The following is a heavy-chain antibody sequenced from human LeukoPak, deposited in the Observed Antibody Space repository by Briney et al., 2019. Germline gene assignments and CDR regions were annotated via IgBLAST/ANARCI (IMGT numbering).Heavy chain of an antibody. V-gene: IGHV3-23*01. CDR2: ISGSGDNT. Sequence: GGSLRLSCAASGFIFSSYAMSWVRQAPGKGLEWVSGISGSGDNTYQTDSAKGRFTITRDNSKNMLYLQMNSLRAEDTAVYYCAKVGGTRGNPEWEFDYWGQGTLVTVSS. CDR3: AKVGGTRGNPEWEFDY. J-gene: IGHJ4*02. CDR1: GFIFSSYA. D-gene: IGHD4-23*01.